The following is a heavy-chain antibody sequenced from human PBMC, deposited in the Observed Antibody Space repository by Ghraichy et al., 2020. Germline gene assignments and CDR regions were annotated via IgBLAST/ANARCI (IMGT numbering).Heavy chain of an antibody. CDR1: GFTFSSYW. Sequence: GGSLRLSCAASGFTFSSYWMDWVRQAPGKGLEWVANIKEDGSERYHVDSVKGRFTVSRDNAENSLFLQMNGLKVEDTAVYYCARNRGWLRLDTWGQGTLVTVSS. J-gene: IGHJ5*02. V-gene: IGHV3-7*01. CDR3: ARNRGWLRLDT. CDR2: IKEDGSER. D-gene: IGHD5-12*01.